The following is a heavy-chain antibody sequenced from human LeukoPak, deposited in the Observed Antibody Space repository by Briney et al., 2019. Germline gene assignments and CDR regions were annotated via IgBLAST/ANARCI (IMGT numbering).Heavy chain of an antibody. Sequence: GGSLRLSCAASGFTFSDYYMSWIRQAPGKGLEWVSAISGSGGSTYYADSVKGRFTISRDNSKNTLYLQMNSLRAEDTAVYYCAKDPPGPSGDYWGQGTLVTVSS. V-gene: IGHV3-23*01. J-gene: IGHJ4*02. CDR1: GFTFSDYY. CDR2: ISGSGGST. CDR3: AKDPPGPSGDY. D-gene: IGHD6-25*01.